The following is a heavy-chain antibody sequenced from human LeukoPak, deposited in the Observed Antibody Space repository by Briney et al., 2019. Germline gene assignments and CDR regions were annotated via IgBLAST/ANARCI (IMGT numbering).Heavy chain of an antibody. CDR1: GGSISSYY. CDR2: IYHSGST. V-gene: IGHV4-59*12. J-gene: IGHJ4*02. D-gene: IGHD3-9*01. CDR3: ARVGLRYFLDY. Sequence: KPSETLSLTCTVSGGSISSYYWSWIRQPPGKGLEWIGYIYHSGSTYYNPSLKSRVTISVDRSKNQFSLKLSSVTAADTAVYYCARVGLRYFLDYWGQGTLVTVSS.